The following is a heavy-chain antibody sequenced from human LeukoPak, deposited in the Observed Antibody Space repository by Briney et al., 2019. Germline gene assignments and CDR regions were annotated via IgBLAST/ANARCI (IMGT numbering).Heavy chain of an antibody. CDR1: GFTFSRHW. CDR2: IKQDGSER. J-gene: IGHJ4*02. CDR3: ARDGGHSTDFDY. Sequence: GGSLRLSCATSGFTFSRHWMSWVRQAPGKGPEWVANIKQDGSERYYVHSVKGRFTISRDNAKNSLYLQMNSLRAEDTAEYYCARDGGHSTDFDYWGQGILVTVSS. D-gene: IGHD2-8*02. V-gene: IGHV3-7*01.